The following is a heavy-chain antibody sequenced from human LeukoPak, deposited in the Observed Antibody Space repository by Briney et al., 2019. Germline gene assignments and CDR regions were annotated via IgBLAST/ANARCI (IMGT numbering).Heavy chain of an antibody. CDR2: IIPIFGTA. CDR3: ASSSGYYYPNWFDP. V-gene: IGHV1-69*05. D-gene: IGHD3-22*01. J-gene: IGHJ5*02. CDR1: GYTFTSYG. Sequence: SVKVSCKASGYTFTSYGISWVRQAPGQGLEWMGGIIPIFGTANYAQKFQGRVTITTDESTSTAYMELSSLRSEDTAVYYCASSSGYYYPNWFDPWGQGTLVTVSS.